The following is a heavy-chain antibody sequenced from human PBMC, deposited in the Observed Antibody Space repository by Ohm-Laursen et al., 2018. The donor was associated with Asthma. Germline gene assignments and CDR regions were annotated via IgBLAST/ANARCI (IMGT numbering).Heavy chain of an antibody. CDR3: AKLWQQPMYYFDY. CDR2: ISGSAGST. V-gene: IGHV3-23*01. D-gene: IGHD6-13*01. J-gene: IGHJ4*02. Sequence: SLRLSCSASGFTFSNYAMSRVRQAPGKGLEWVYAISGSAGSTYYADSVKGRFTISRDNSEKTLYLQMDSLRPEDTAVYYCAKLWQQPMYYFDYWGQGTLVTVSS. CDR1: GFTFSNYA.